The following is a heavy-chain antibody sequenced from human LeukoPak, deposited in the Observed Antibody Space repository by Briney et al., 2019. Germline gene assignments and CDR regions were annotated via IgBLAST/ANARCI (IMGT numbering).Heavy chain of an antibody. J-gene: IGHJ4*02. D-gene: IGHD3-10*01. V-gene: IGHV3-48*03. CDR1: GFTFSSYE. CDR3: ARARLLWFGELET. Sequence: GGSLRLSCAASGFTFSSYEMNWVRQAPGKGLEWVSYISSSGSTIYYADSVKGRFTISRDNAKNSLYLQMNSLRAEDTAVYYCARARLLWFGELETWGQGTLVTVSS. CDR2: ISSSGSTI.